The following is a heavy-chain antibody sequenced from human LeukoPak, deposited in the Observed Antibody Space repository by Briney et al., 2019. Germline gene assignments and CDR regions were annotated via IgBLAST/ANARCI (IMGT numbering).Heavy chain of an antibody. V-gene: IGHV4-39*01. Sequence: SETLSYTCSVSGGSISSSNSYWGWIRQAPGKGPEWIGSIYYSGTTYYNPSLKSRVTISVDTSKNQFSLTLSSVTAADSTVYYCARHPGYSSGLYWGQGTQVTVSS. CDR2: IYYSGTT. D-gene: IGHD6-19*01. CDR1: GGSISSSNSY. CDR3: ARHPGYSSGLY. J-gene: IGHJ4*02.